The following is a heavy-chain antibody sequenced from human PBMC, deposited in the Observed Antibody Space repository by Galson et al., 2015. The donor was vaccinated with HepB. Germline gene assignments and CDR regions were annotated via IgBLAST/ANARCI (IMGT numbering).Heavy chain of an antibody. CDR1: GFTFSSYS. CDR3: ARGCARVTGYCSSTSPTEAFDI. D-gene: IGHD2-2*01. J-gene: IGHJ3*02. CDR2: ISSSSSTI. Sequence: SLRLSCAASGFTFSSYSMNWVRQAPGKGLEWVSYISSSSSTIYYADSVKGRFTISRDNAKNSLYLQMNSLRAEDTAVYYCARGCARVTGYCSSTSPTEAFDIWGQGTMVTVSS. V-gene: IGHV3-48*04.